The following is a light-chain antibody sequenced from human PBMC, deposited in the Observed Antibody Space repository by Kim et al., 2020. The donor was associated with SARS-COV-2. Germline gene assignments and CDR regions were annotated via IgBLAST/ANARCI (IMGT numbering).Light chain of an antibody. CDR3: QAWDSSTYV. Sequence: SYELTQPPSVSVSPGQTASITCSGDKLGDTYACWYQQKPGQSPVLVIYQDNKRPSGIPERFSGSNSGNTATLTISGTQAMDEADYYCQAWDSSTYVFGTGTTVTVL. J-gene: IGLJ1*01. CDR1: KLGDTY. V-gene: IGLV3-1*01. CDR2: QDN.